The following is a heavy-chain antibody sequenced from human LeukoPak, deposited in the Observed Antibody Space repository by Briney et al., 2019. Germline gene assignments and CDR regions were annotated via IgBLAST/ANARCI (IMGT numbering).Heavy chain of an antibody. J-gene: IGHJ1*01. Sequence: GGSLRLSCAASGFIFSGYGMHWLRQAPGKGLEWVALIAHDESTIHYADSVKGRFTISRDNSKNTLYLQMNNLRVEDAAIYYCAKDRIVISFGDVSKHWGQGTLVTVSS. CDR1: GFIFSGYG. D-gene: IGHD3-10*01. CDR2: IAHDESTI. CDR3: AKDRIVISFGDVSKH. V-gene: IGHV3-30*18.